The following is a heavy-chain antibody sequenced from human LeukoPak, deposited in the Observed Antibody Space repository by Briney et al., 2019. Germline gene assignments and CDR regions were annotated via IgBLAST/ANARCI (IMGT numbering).Heavy chain of an antibody. D-gene: IGHD3-22*01. CDR2: ISSSSSTI. CDR3: ARGANYYDSSGYYPIDY. J-gene: IGHJ4*02. CDR1: GFTFSSYS. Sequence: GGSLRLSCAASGFTFSSYSMNWVRQAPGKGLEWVSYISSSSSTIYYADSVKGRFTISRDNAKNSLYLQMNSLRAEDTAVYYCARGANYYDSSGYYPIDYWGQGTLVTVSS. V-gene: IGHV3-48*01.